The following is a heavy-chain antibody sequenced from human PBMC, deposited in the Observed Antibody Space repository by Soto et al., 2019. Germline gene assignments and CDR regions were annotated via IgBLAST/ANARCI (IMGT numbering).Heavy chain of an antibody. D-gene: IGHD3-10*01. J-gene: IGHJ5*02. V-gene: IGHV3-23*01. CDR3: ARGVGSGSYYNQYNWFDP. Sequence: GGSLSLSCAASGFTFSSYAMSWVRQAPGKGLEWISAVSGSSGNTKYAQEVQGRVTMTTDTSTSTAYMELRSLRSDDTAVYYCARGVGSGSYYNQYNWFDPWGQGTLVTVSS. CDR1: GFTFSSYA. CDR2: VSGSSGNT.